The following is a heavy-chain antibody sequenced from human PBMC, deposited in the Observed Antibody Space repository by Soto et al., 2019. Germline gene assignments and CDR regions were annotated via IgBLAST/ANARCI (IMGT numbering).Heavy chain of an antibody. CDR3: ASYDYGFFDY. Sequence: SETRSLTCTVSGGSISSYYWSWIRQTPGKGLEWIGNIYYSGSTNYNPSLKSRVTISVDTSKNQFSLKLSSVTAADTAVYYCASYDYGFFDYWGQGTLVTVSS. J-gene: IGHJ4*02. V-gene: IGHV4-59*01. D-gene: IGHD4-17*01. CDR2: IYYSGST. CDR1: GGSISSYY.